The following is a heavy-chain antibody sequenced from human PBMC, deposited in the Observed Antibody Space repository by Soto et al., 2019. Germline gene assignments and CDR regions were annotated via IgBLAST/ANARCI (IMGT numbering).Heavy chain of an antibody. D-gene: IGHD4-4*01. CDR1: GGSFSGYY. V-gene: IGHV4-34*01. J-gene: IGHJ5*02. CDR3: ASGASNYQQNYRHWFDP. CDR2: INHSGST. Sequence: SETLSLTCAVYGGSFSGYYWSWIRQPPGKGLEWIGEINHSGSTNYNPSLKSRVTISVDTSKNQFSLKLSSVTAADTAVYYCASGASNYQQNYRHWFDPWGQGTMVTVSS.